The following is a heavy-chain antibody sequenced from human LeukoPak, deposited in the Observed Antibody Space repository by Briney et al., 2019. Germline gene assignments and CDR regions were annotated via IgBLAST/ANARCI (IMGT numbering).Heavy chain of an antibody. CDR1: GFTFSSYG. Sequence: GGSLRLSCAASGFTFSSYGMHWVRQAPGKGLEWVAFIRYDGSNKYYADSVKDRFTISRDNSKNTLYLQMNSLRAEDTAVYYCAKGGGPYYYDSSGYKTDYWGQGTLVTVSS. CDR2: IRYDGSNK. J-gene: IGHJ4*02. CDR3: AKGGGPYYYDSSGYKTDY. V-gene: IGHV3-30*02. D-gene: IGHD3-22*01.